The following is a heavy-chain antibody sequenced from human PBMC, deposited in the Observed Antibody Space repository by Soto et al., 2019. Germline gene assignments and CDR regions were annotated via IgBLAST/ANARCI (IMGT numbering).Heavy chain of an antibody. D-gene: IGHD2-21*02. CDR1: GYMFTRYY. V-gene: IGHV1-46*01. Sequence: QVHLVQTAAQVKRPGASVTISCKASGYMFTRYYIHWVRQAPGQGLQWMGMINPSGGRTKYAQLFQGRVTMTADPYTNTAHMELSSLRSDDTAVFYCARVEPGGGPCYSDRPDAFEMWGQGTVVTVSS. CDR3: ARVEPGGGPCYSDRPDAFEM. J-gene: IGHJ3*02. CDR2: INPSGGRT.